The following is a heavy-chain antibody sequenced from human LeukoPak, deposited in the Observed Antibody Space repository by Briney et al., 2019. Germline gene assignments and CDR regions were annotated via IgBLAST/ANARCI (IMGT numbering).Heavy chain of an antibody. CDR3: VGVWGLQLEY. V-gene: IGHV3-21*01. J-gene: IGHJ4*02. CDR1: GFTFSYYG. D-gene: IGHD5-24*01. Sequence: PGGSLRLSCRGSGFTFSYYGMNWVRQAPGKGLEWVSSISSSGSDIYYIDSVKGRFTISRDNIKSSVYLQMDSLRAEDTGVYYCVGVWGLQLEYWGQGTLVTVSS. CDR2: ISSSGSDI.